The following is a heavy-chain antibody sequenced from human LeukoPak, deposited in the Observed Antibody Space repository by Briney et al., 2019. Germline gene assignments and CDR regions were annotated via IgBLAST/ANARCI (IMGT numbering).Heavy chain of an antibody. J-gene: IGHJ4*02. D-gene: IGHD3-9*01. CDR1: GFTFSSYA. Sequence: PGGSLRLSCAASGFTFSSYAMSWVRQAPGKGLEWVSAISGSGGSTYYADSVKGRFTISRDNSKNTLYLQMNSLRAEGTAVYYCAKDPSHVLRYFDWLLDYWGQGTLVTVSS. CDR3: AKDPSHVLRYFDWLLDY. CDR2: ISGSGGST. V-gene: IGHV3-23*01.